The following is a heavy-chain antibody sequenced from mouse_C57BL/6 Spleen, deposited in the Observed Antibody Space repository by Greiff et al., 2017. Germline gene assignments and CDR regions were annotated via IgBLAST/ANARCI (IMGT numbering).Heavy chain of an antibody. CDR1: GYTFTDYY. Sequence: QVQLQQSGAELVRPGASVKLSCKASGYTFTDYYINWVKQRPGQGLEWIARIYPGSGNTYYNEKFKGKATLTAEKSSSTAYMQLSSLTSEDSAVYFCARGVYYGSSHDYWGQGTTLTVSS. V-gene: IGHV1-76*01. CDR2: IYPGSGNT. D-gene: IGHD1-1*01. J-gene: IGHJ2*01. CDR3: ARGVYYGSSHDY.